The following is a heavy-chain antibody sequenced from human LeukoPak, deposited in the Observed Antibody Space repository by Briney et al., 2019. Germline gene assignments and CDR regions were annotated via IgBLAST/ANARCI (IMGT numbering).Heavy chain of an antibody. D-gene: IGHD6-13*01. CDR3: AKVGQQLESLIYYFDD. Sequence: GGSLTLACALSGLTLSSFGMQCDRHAPGRGLGWVAFIRYDGSKEYYAATVKGRFTISRDNSKNTLYLQMNSLRAEDTAVYYCAKVGQQLESLIYYFDDWGQGTLVTVSS. CDR2: IRYDGSKE. V-gene: IGHV3-30*02. CDR1: GLTLSSFG. J-gene: IGHJ4*02.